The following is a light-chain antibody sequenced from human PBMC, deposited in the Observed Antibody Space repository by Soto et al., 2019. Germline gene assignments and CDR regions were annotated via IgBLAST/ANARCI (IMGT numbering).Light chain of an antibody. V-gene: IGKV3-15*01. CDR3: QQYNNWPLT. CDR1: QSVSSS. CDR2: DSS. Sequence: EIVMTQSQATLSVSPGERATLYCRASQSVSSSVAWYQQKPGQAPRLLIYDSSSRATGVPARFSGSGSGTEFTLIISGLQSEDFAVYYCQQYNNWPLTFGGGTKVDIK. J-gene: IGKJ4*01.